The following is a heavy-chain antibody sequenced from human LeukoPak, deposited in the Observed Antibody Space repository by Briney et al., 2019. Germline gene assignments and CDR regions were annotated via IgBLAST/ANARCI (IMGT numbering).Heavy chain of an antibody. V-gene: IGHV3-23*01. CDR3: AKIKTPYTDSVRFPSDY. D-gene: IGHD3-16*01. CDR2: ISGRGDGS. Sequence: GGSLRLSCAASGFTFSSYAMTWVRQAPGKGLECVSAISGRGDGSYYADSVKGRFTISRDNSMHTLFLQMNSLRAEDTALYYCAKIKTPYTDSVRFPSDYWGQGTLVTVSS. J-gene: IGHJ4*02. CDR1: GFTFSSYA.